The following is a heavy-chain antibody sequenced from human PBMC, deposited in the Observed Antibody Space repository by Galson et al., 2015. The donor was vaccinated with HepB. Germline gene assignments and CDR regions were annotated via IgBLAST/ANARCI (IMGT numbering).Heavy chain of an antibody. V-gene: IGHV1-2*02. CDR3: ARDGGFDY. CDR2: INPNSGDT. CDR1: GYIFTDYY. Sequence: SVKVSCKASGYIFTDYYIRWVRQAPGQGLEWMGWINPNSGDTNYAQKFQGRVTMTRDTSITTAYMEVSRLRSDDTAVYYCARDGGFDYWGQGTLVTVST. J-gene: IGHJ4*02. D-gene: IGHD4-23*01.